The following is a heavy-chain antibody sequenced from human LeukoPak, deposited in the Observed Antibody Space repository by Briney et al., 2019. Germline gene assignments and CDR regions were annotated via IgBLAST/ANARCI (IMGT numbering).Heavy chain of an antibody. CDR3: ARGNRYCSSTSCWGGGKFDY. Sequence: SETLSLTCAVYGGSFSGYYWSWIRQPPGKGLEWIGEINHSGSTNYNPSLKSRVTISVDTSKNQFSLELSSVTAADTAVYYCARGNRYCSSTSCWGGGKFDYWGQGTLVTVSS. J-gene: IGHJ4*02. D-gene: IGHD2-2*01. CDR1: GGSFSGYY. V-gene: IGHV4-34*01. CDR2: INHSGST.